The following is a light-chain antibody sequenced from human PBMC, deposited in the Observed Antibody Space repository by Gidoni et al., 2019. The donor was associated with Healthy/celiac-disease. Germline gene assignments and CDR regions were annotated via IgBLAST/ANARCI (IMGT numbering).Light chain of an antibody. V-gene: IGKV3-15*01. CDR1: QSVSSN. CDR3: QQYNNWPLSIT. J-gene: IGKJ5*01. Sequence: SCRASQSVSSNLAWYQQKPGQAPRLLIYGASTRATGIPARFSGSGSGTEFTLTISSLQSEDFAVYYCQQYNNWPLSITFXQXTRLEIK. CDR2: GAS.